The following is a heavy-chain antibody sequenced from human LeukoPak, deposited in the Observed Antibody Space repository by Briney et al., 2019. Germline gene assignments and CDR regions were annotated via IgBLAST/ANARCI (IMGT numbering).Heavy chain of an antibody. CDR1: GFTFSSYS. Sequence: GGSLRLSCAASGFTFSSYSMNWVRQAPGKGLEWVSSISSSSSYIYYADSVKGRFTISRDNAKNSLYLQMNSLRAEDTAVYYCARGKWLPYYMDVWGKGITVTISS. J-gene: IGHJ6*03. V-gene: IGHV3-21*01. CDR2: ISSSSSYI. D-gene: IGHD5-12*01. CDR3: ARGKWLPYYMDV.